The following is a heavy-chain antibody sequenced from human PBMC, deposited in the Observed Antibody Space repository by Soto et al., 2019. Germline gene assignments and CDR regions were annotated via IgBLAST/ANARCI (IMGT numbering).Heavy chain of an antibody. V-gene: IGHV4-4*02. CDR2: IYNRGST. J-gene: IGHJ6*02. Sequence: QVQLQESGPGLVKPSETLSLTCAVYGGSISSNKWWSWVRDPPGKGLEGIGEIYNRGSTNYNPSLKSRVTISLDKSKNQFSLKLTSVTAADSAVYYCARDDHIVVVPTSLGAMDVWGQGTTVTVSS. CDR3: ARDDHIVVVPTSLGAMDV. CDR1: GGSISSNKW. D-gene: IGHD2-2*01.